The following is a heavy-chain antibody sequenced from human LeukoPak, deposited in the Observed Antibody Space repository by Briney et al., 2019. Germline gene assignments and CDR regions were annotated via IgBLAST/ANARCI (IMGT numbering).Heavy chain of an antibody. CDR1: GGSFSGYY. CDR3: ARVGGDRFWSGLYRPRWFDP. D-gene: IGHD3-3*01. J-gene: IGHJ5*02. V-gene: IGHV4-34*01. CDR2: INHSGST. Sequence: PSETLSLTCAVYGGSFSGYYWSWIRQPPGKGLEWIGEINHSGSTHYNPSLKSRVTISVDTSKNQFSLKLSSVTAADTAVYYCARVGGDRFWSGLYRPRWFDPWGQGTLVTVSS.